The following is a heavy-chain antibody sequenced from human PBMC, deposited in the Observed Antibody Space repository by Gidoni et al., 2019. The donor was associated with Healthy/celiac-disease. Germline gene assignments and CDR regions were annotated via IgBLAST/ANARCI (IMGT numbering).Heavy chain of an antibody. J-gene: IGHJ4*02. Sequence: EVQLVESGGGLVKPWGSLRLSCAASGFTFSSYSMNWVRQAPGKGLEWVSSINSSSCYIYYADSVKGRFTISRDNAKNSLYLQMNSLRAEDTAVYYCATSIAARRGGFDYWGQGTLVTVSS. CDR3: ATSIAARRGGFDY. D-gene: IGHD6-6*01. V-gene: IGHV3-21*01. CDR2: INSSSCYI. CDR1: GFTFSSYS.